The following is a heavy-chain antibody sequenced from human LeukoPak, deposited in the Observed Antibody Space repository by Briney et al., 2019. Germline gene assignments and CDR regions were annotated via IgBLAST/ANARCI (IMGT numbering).Heavy chain of an antibody. J-gene: IGHJ4*02. D-gene: IGHD6-25*01. Sequence: PSETLSLTCNVSGGSVSTYYWSWIRQPAGKGLEWIGRIYTSGSTSYNPSLKSRVTMSVDTSKKQFSLKLSSVTAADTAVYYCARDTISGHFDYWGQGTLVTVSS. V-gene: IGHV4-4*07. CDR2: IYTSGST. CDR1: GGSVSTYY. CDR3: ARDTISGHFDY.